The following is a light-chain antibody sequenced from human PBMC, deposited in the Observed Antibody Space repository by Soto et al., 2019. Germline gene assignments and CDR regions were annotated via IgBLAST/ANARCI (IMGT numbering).Light chain of an antibody. Sequence: QSALTQPASVSGSPGQSITISCTGTSSDVGGYNYVSWYQQHPDKAPKLVIYDVSNRPSGVSDRFSGSKSGNKASLTISGLQAEDEADYYCSSYASSRTLGVYVFGTGTKLTVL. CDR3: SSYASSRTLGVYV. J-gene: IGLJ1*01. CDR2: DVS. CDR1: SSDVGGYNY. V-gene: IGLV2-14*01.